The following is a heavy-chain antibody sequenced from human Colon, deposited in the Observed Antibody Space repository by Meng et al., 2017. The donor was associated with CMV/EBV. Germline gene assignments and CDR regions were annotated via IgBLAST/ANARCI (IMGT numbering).Heavy chain of an antibody. CDR1: GLTFSSYT. CDR3: ARAAIPVISAAELGS. Sequence: GGSLRLSCVASGLTFSSYTMNWVRQPPGKGLEWVSSISGGNTYIYYADSVKGRFTISRDNAKNSLYLQMTNVSAEDTAVYFCARAAIPVISAAELGSWGQGTLVTVSS. V-gene: IGHV3-21*01. CDR2: ISGGNTYI. D-gene: IGHD2-21*02. J-gene: IGHJ4*02.